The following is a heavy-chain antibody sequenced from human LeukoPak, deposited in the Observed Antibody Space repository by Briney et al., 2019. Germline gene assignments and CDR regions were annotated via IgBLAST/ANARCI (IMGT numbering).Heavy chain of an antibody. CDR2: IVNDGGKT. D-gene: IGHD1-26*01. J-gene: IGHJ6*02. CDR1: GFAFHAFD. CDR3: GTWALYHGLDV. Sequence: GGSLRLSCAASGFAFHAFDMYWVRQAPGKGLEWVSRIVNDGGKTYYSDSVRGRFTVSRDNSKDSLHLQMNSLRSDDAALYYCGTWALYHGLDVWGQGTTVTVSS. V-gene: IGHV3-43*02.